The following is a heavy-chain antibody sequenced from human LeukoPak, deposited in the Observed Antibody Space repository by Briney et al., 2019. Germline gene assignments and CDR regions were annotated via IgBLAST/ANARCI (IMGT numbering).Heavy chain of an antibody. J-gene: IGHJ4*02. V-gene: IGHV3-74*01. CDR2: INGDGSRT. Sequence: GGSLRLSCAASGFTFSSYWMHWVRQAPGKGLVWVSRINGDGSRTTYADSVKGRFTISRDNSKNTLYLQMNSLRAEDTAVYYCAKSPTWQLAYFDYWGQGTLVTVSS. CDR1: GFTFSSYW. D-gene: IGHD6-13*01. CDR3: AKSPTWQLAYFDY.